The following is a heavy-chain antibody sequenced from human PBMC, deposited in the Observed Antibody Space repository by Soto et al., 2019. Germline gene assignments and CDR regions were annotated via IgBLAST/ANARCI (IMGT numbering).Heavy chain of an antibody. CDR2: IYYSGST. Sequence: SETLSLTCIVSGGSITSYYHWNWIRQPPGKGLEWIGYIYYSGSTNYNPSLKSRVTISVDRSKNQFSLKVSSVTAADTAVYYCAMVDLYYYDTSSNDTDSRGQ. J-gene: IGHJ5*01. CDR3: AMVDLYYYDTSSNDTDS. D-gene: IGHD3-22*01. CDR1: GGSITSYYH. V-gene: IGHV4-59*01.